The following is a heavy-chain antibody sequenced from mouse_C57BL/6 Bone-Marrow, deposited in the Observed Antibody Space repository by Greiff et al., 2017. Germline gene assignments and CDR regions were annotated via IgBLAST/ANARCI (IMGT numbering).Heavy chain of an antibody. V-gene: IGHV1-69*01. D-gene: IGHD1-1*01. CDR2: IDPSDSYT. J-gene: IGHJ2*01. CDR3: AREGDYYGKDFDY. Sequence: VQLQQPGAELVMPGASVKLSCKASGYTFTSYWMHWVKQRPGQGLEWIGEIDPSDSYTNYNQKFKGKSTLTVYKSSSTAYMQLSSLTSEDSAVYYCAREGDYYGKDFDYWGQGTTLTVSS. CDR1: GYTFTSYW.